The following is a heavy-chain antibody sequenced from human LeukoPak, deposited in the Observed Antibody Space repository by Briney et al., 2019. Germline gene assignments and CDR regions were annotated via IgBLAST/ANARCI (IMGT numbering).Heavy chain of an antibody. J-gene: IGHJ3*02. CDR1: GYTFTGYY. V-gene: IGHV1-2*02. Sequence: ASVKVSCKASGYTFTGYYMHWVRQAPGQGLEWRGWINPNSGGTNYAQKFQGRVTMTRDTSISTAYMELSRLRSDDTAVYYCARANVDYGDYGDAFDIWGQGTMVTVSS. D-gene: IGHD4-17*01. CDR2: INPNSGGT. CDR3: ARANVDYGDYGDAFDI.